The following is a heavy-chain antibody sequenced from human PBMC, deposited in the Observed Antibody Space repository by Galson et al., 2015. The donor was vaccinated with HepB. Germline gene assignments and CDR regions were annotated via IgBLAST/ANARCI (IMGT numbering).Heavy chain of an antibody. CDR2: IKQDGSEK. CDR3: ARDFNPSSIAAADHILSGGWYFDL. V-gene: IGHV3-7*03. Sequence: SLRLSCAASGFTFSSYWMSWVRQAPGKGLEWVANIKQDGSEKYYVDSVKGRFTISRDNAKNSLYLQMNSLRAEDTAVYYCARDFNPSSIAAADHILSGGWYFDLWGRGTLVTVSS. CDR1: GFTFSSYW. D-gene: IGHD6-13*01. J-gene: IGHJ2*01.